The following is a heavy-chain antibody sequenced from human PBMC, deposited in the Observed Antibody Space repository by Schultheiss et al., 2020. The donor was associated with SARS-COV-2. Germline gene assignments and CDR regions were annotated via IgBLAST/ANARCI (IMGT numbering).Heavy chain of an antibody. CDR2: ISVDNGKT. V-gene: IGHV1-18*01. Sequence: ASVKVSCKAAGYTFTSYGISWVRQAPGQGLEWMGWISVDNGKTNYAQKLQGRVTMTTDTSTSTAYMELRSLRSEDTAVYYCARDLDYGGGWFDPWGQGTLVTVSS. CDR1: GYTFTSYG. D-gene: IGHD4-23*01. J-gene: IGHJ5*02. CDR3: ARDLDYGGGWFDP.